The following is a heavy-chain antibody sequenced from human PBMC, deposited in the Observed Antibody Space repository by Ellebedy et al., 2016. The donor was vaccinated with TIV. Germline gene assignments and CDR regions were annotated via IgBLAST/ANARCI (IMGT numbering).Heavy chain of an antibody. CDR3: AKDNPYSSGWTLDY. Sequence: GESLKISCAASGFSFNNYGMHWVRQAPGKGLEWVAFIRYDGSDKFYADSVKGRFTLSRDNSQNTLYLQANSLRIEDTAVYYCAKDNPYSSGWTLDYWGQGTLVTVSS. V-gene: IGHV3-30*02. CDR1: GFSFNNYG. J-gene: IGHJ4*02. D-gene: IGHD6-19*01. CDR2: IRYDGSDK.